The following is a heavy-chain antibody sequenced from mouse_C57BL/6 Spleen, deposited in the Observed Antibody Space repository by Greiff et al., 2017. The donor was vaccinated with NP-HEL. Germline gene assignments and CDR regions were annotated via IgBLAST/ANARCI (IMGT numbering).Heavy chain of an antibody. CDR1: GYTFTSYW. D-gene: IGHD1-1*01. V-gene: IGHV1-50*01. J-gene: IGHJ1*03. CDR3: ARKGVSVGDV. CDR2: IDPSDSYT. Sequence: VKLQESGAELVKPGASVKLSCKASGYTFTSYWMQWVKQRPGQGLEWIGEIDPSDSYTNYNQKFKGKATLTVDTSSSTAYMQLSSLTSEDSAVYYCARKGVSVGDVWGTGTTVTVSS.